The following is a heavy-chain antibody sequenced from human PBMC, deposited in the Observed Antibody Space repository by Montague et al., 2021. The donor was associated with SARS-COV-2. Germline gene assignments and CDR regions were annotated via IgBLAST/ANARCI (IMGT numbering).Heavy chain of an antibody. CDR3: ARGRYGGNRGYYFDY. Sequence: VKPTQTLTLTCTFSGFSLSTSGMCVSWIRQPPGKALEWLALIDWDDDKYYSTSLKTRLTISKDTSNNQVVLTMTNMDPVDTATYYCARGRYGGNRGYYFDYWGQGTLVTVSS. V-gene: IGHV2-70*01. CDR1: GFSLSTSGMC. D-gene: IGHD4-23*01. CDR2: IDWDDDK. J-gene: IGHJ4*02.